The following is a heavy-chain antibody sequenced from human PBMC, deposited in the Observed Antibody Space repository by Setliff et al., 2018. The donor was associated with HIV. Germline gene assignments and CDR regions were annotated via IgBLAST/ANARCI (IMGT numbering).Heavy chain of an antibody. J-gene: IGHJ3*02. V-gene: IGHV4-34*01. CDR1: GGSFSDYS. D-gene: IGHD5-12*01. CDR3: ARVVPREVAPGGFDI. CDR2: INHSGGT. Sequence: SETLSLTCAVYGGSFSDYSWSWVRQPPGKGLEWIGEINHSGGTNYNPSLKSRVTISVDTSKNQFSLKLTSVTAADTAVYYCARVVPREVAPGGFDIWGQGTMVTVSS.